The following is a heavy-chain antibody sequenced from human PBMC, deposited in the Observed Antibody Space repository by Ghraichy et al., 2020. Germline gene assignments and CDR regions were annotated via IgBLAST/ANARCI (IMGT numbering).Heavy chain of an antibody. CDR1: GFTFRDSA. Sequence: GESLNISCAASGFTFRDSAMAWVRQAPGKGLEWVSTLSGSGNSPYYADPVKGRFTVSRDNSKNTLYLEMNSLRPEDTAVYYCAKVLSSYFGLVMDWGQGTMVTVSS. D-gene: IGHD3/OR15-3a*01. J-gene: IGHJ1*01. CDR3: AKVLSSYFGLVMD. CDR2: LSGSGNSP. V-gene: IGHV3-23*01.